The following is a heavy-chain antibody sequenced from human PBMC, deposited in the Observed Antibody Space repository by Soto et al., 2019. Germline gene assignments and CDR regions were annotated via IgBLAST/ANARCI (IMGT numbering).Heavy chain of an antibody. CDR3: ARAHLSGYSGYDSGYY. CDR1: GFTFSSYW. Sequence: GGSLRLSCAASGFTFSSYWMHWVRQAPGKGLVWVSRINSDGSSTSYADSVKGRFTISRDNAKNTLYLQMNSLRAEDTAVYYCARAHLSGYSGYDSGYYWGQGTLVTVSS. V-gene: IGHV3-74*01. CDR2: INSDGSST. J-gene: IGHJ4*02. D-gene: IGHD5-12*01.